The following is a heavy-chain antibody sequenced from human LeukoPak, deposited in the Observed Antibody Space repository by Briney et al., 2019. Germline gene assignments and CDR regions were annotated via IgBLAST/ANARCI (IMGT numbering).Heavy chain of an antibody. J-gene: IGHJ4*02. Sequence: SVKASCKASGGTFSSYAISWVRQAPGQGLEWMGGIIPIFGTANYAQKFQGRVTITADESTSTAYMELSSLRSEDTAVYYCARDAGTVTTFGYWGQGTLVTVSS. V-gene: IGHV1-69*13. CDR1: GGTFSSYA. D-gene: IGHD4-17*01. CDR2: IIPIFGTA. CDR3: ARDAGTVTTFGY.